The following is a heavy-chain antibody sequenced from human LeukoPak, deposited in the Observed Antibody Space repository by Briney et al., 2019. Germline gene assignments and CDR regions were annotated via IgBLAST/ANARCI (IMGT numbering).Heavy chain of an antibody. CDR2: IYSGGST. J-gene: IGHJ4*02. CDR1: GFTFSSYA. CDR3: ARAKPKNMVRGLIMRRESRYYFDY. Sequence: GGSLRLSCAASGFTFSSYAMSWVRQAPGKGLEWVSVIYSGGSTYYADSVKGRFTISGDNSKSTLYIQMNSLRAEDTAVYYCARAKPKNMVRGLIMRRESRYYFDYWGQGTLVTVSS. D-gene: IGHD3-10*01. V-gene: IGHV3-53*01.